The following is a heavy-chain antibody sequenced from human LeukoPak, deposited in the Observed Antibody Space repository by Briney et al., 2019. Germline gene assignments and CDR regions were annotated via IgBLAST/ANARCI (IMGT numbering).Heavy chain of an antibody. CDR2: IKQDGSEK. V-gene: IGHV3-7*01. J-gene: IGHJ4*02. Sequence: PGGSLRLSCAASGFTLSTYWMSWVRQAPGKGLEWVANIKQDGSEKYYVDSVEGRFTISRDNAKNSLYLQMNSLRADDTAVYYCAAKLGASYWAQGTLVTVSS. D-gene: IGHD7-27*01. CDR1: GFTLSTYW. CDR3: AAKLGASY.